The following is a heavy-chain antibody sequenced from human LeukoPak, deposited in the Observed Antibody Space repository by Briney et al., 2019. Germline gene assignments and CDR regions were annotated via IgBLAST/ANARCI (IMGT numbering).Heavy chain of an antibody. J-gene: IGHJ4*02. CDR3: ARVAAVAGYYFDY. V-gene: IGHV1-69*13. CDR2: IIPIFGTA. D-gene: IGHD6-19*01. CDR1: GGTFSSYA. Sequence: SVKVSCKASGGTFSSYAISWVRQAPGQGLEWMGGIIPIFGTANYAQKFQGRVTITAGESTSTAYMELSSLRSEDTAVYYCARVAAVAGYYFDYWGQGTLVTVSS.